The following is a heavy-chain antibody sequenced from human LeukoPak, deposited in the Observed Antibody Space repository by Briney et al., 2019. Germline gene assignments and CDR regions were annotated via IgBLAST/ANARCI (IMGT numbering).Heavy chain of an antibody. D-gene: IGHD3-3*01. J-gene: IGHJ6*02. CDR2: ISSSSSTI. Sequence: GGSLRLSCAASRFSFNTDTMNWVRQAPGKGLEWVSYISSSSSTIYYADSVKGRFTISRDNAKNSLYLQMNSLRDEDTAVYYCARDEFTIFGVVIIGSDYYYGMDVWGQGTTVTVSS. CDR1: RFSFNTDT. V-gene: IGHV3-48*02. CDR3: ARDEFTIFGVVIIGSDYYYGMDV.